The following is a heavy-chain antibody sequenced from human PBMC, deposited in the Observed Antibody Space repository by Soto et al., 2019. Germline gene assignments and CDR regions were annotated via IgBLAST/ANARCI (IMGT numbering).Heavy chain of an antibody. CDR1: GYTFTSYA. J-gene: IGHJ4*02. CDR2: INAGNGNT. Sequence: QVQLVQSGAEVKKPGASVKVSCKASGYTFTSYAMHWVRQAPGQGLEWMGWINAGNGNTKYSQKFQGRVTITRDTSASTAYMERSSLRSEDTAVYYCARVGGYSCYDLEYYFDYWGQGTLVTVSS. V-gene: IGHV1-3*01. D-gene: IGHD5-12*01. CDR3: ARVGGYSCYDLEYYFDY.